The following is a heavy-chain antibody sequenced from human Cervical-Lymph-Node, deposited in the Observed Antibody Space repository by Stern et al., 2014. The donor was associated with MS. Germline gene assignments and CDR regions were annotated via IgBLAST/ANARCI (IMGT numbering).Heavy chain of an antibody. J-gene: IGHJ5*02. CDR2: INACNGNT. CDR3: ARQVEWLRSLLFDP. D-gene: IGHD5-12*01. V-gene: IGHV1-3*01. Sequence: QMQLVQSGAEVKKPGASVKVSCKASGYTFTSYAMHWVRQAPGQRLEWMGWINACNGNTKYSQKFQGRVTITRDISASTAYMELSSLRSEDTAVYYCARQVEWLRSLLFDPWGQGTLVTVSS. CDR1: GYTFTSYA.